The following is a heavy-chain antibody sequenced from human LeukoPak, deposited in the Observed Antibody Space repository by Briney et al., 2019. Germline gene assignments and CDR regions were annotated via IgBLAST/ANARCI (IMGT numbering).Heavy chain of an antibody. CDR2: IYHSGST. V-gene: IGHV4-38-2*02. D-gene: IGHD4-17*01. CDR3: ARDPPYGDYGDYYYYMDV. CDR1: GYSISSGYY. Sequence: SETLSPTCTVSGYSISSGYYWGWIRQPPGKGLEWIGSIYHSGSTYYNPSLKSRVTISVDTSKNQFSLKLSSVTAADTAVYYCARDPPYGDYGDYYYYMDVWGKGTTVTVSS. J-gene: IGHJ6*03.